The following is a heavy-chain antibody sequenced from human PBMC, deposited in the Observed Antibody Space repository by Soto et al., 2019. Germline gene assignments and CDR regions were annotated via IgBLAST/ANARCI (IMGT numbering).Heavy chain of an antibody. CDR1: GGSISSSSYY. D-gene: IGHD6-13*01. V-gene: IGHV4-39*01. CDR3: ARISSSWYYFDY. J-gene: IGHJ4*02. Sequence: QLQLQESGPGLVKPSETLSLTCTVSGGSISSSSYYWGWIRQPPGKGLEWIGSIYYSGSTYYNPSLKSRVTISVDTSKNQFSLKLSSVTAADTAVYYCARISSSWYYFDYWGQGTLVTVSS. CDR2: IYYSGST.